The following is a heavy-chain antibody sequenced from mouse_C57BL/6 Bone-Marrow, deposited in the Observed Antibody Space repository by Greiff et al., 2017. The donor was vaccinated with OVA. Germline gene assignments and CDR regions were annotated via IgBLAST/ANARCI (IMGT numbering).Heavy chain of an antibody. V-gene: IGHV5-4*03. D-gene: IGHD2-2*01. CDR3: ARGGLRYYAMGY. CDR2: ISDGGSYT. CDR1: GFTFSSYA. J-gene: IGHJ4*01. Sequence: DVMLVESGGGLVKPGGSLKLSCAASGFTFSSYAMSWVRQTPEKRLEWVATISDGGSYTYYPDNVKGRFTISRDNAKNNLYLQLSHLKSEDTAMYYCARGGLRYYAMGYWGQGTSVTVSS.